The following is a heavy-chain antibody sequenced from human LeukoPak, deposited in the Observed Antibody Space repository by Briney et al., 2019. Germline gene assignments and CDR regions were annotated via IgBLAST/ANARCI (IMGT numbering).Heavy chain of an antibody. CDR1: GFTFSNYG. CDR2: ISYDGGTK. Sequence: GGSLRLSCAVSGFTFSNYGMHWLRQAPGKVLEWGAAISYDGGTKKYADSVKGRLTISRDSSKNALYLQVNRLRVEDTAVYYCAKDRGAGPVRDFYDSSGFCVQWGQGTLVTVSS. CDR3: AKDRGAGPVRDFYDSSGFCVQ. V-gene: IGHV3-30*18. D-gene: IGHD3-22*01. J-gene: IGHJ4*02.